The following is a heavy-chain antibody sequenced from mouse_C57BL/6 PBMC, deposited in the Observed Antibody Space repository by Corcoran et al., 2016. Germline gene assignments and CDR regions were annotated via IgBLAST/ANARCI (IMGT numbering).Heavy chain of an antibody. CDR1: GYTFTDYN. D-gene: IGHD1-1*01. CDR2: INPNNGGT. J-gene: IGHJ4*01. Sequence: EVQLQQSGPELVKPGASVKIPCKASGYTFTDYNMDWVKQSHGKSLEWIGDINPNNGGTIYNQKFKGKATLTVDKSSSTAYMELRSLTSEDTAVYYCARVTTVVRDAMDYWGQGTSVTVSS. V-gene: IGHV1-18*01. CDR3: ARVTTVVRDAMDY.